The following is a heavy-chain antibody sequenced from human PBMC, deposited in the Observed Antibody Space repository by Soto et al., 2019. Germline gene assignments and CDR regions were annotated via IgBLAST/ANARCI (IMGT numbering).Heavy chain of an antibody. CDR1: GGSIISSSYY. CDR2: IYYSGST. J-gene: IGHJ6*03. D-gene: IGHD1-1*01. Sequence: PSEILSLTCTVSGGSIISSSYYWGWIRQPPGKGLEWIGSIYYSGSTYYNPSLKSRVTISVDTSKNQFSLKLSSVTAADTAAYYCASTTGDYYYYYMDVWGKGTTVTVSS. V-gene: IGHV4-39*01. CDR3: ASTTGDYYYYYMDV.